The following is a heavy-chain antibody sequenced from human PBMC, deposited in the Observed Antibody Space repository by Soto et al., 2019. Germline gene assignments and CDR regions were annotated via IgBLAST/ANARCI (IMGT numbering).Heavy chain of an antibody. D-gene: IGHD6-19*01. V-gene: IGHV1-69*12. Sequence: QVQLVQSGAEVKKPGSSVKVSCKASGGTFSSYAISWVRQAPGQGLEWMGGIIPIFGTANYAQKFQGRVTITAAESTTTAYMELSSLRSEDTAVYYCARNLAVAGGYYYGMDVWGQGTTVTVSS. CDR2: IIPIFGTA. CDR3: ARNLAVAGGYYYGMDV. CDR1: GGTFSSYA. J-gene: IGHJ6*02.